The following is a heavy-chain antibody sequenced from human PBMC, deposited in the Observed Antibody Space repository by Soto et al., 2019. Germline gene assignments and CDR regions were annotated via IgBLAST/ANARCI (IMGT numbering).Heavy chain of an antibody. CDR3: ARAIVGATLERPRVFDY. CDR2: IIPIFGTA. V-gene: IGHV1-69*01. J-gene: IGHJ4*02. Sequence: QVQLVQSGAEVKKPGSSVKVSCKDSGGTFSRYAISWVRQAPGQGLEWMGGIIPIFGTANYAQKFQGRVTITADDSTSTAYMELSSLRSEDTAVYYRARAIVGATLERPRVFDYWGQGTLVTVSS. D-gene: IGHD1-26*01. CDR1: GGTFSRYA.